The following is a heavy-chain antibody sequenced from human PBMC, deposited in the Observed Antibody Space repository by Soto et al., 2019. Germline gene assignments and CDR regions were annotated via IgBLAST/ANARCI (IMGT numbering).Heavy chain of an antibody. J-gene: IGHJ4*02. CDR3: ARAGYYGSGILL. CDR1: GFTFNSYS. D-gene: IGHD3-10*01. Sequence: EVQLVESGGGLVQPGGSLRLSCEASGFTFNSYSMNWVRQAPGKGLEWVSDISSSSSTIYYADSVKGRFTISRDNVKNSLYLIMNSLRDEYTAVYYCARAGYYGSGILLWGQGTLVTVSS. V-gene: IGHV3-48*02. CDR2: ISSSSSTI.